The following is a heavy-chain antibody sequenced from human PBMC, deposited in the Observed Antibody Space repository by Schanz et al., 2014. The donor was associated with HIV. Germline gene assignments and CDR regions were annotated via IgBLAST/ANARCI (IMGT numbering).Heavy chain of an antibody. J-gene: IGHJ4*02. D-gene: IGHD3-3*01. CDR2: IYQSGGT. V-gene: IGHV4-34*01. Sequence: QVQVQQTGAGLLKPSETLTLTCVVYGGSFSGHYWSWIRQSPGKGLEWIGEIYQSGGTDYSPSCKSRITMSRDTSKNQVSLNLRFVTAADTAVYYCGRGTDDFPPDSWGQGTQVIVSS. CDR3: GRGTDDFPPDS. CDR1: GGSFSGHY.